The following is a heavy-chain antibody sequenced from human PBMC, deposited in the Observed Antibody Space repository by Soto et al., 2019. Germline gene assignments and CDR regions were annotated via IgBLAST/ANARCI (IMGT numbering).Heavy chain of an antibody. CDR1: GYTFTSYY. CDR2: INPSGGST. J-gene: IGHJ3*02. V-gene: IGHV1-46*03. Sequence: GASVKVSCKASGYTFTSYYMHWVRQAPGQGLEWMGIINPSGGSTSYAQKFQGRVTMTRDTSTSTVYMELSSLRSEDTAVYYCARGPIAVAGRMRQDAFDIWGQGTMVTVSS. CDR3: ARGPIAVAGRMRQDAFDI. D-gene: IGHD6-19*01.